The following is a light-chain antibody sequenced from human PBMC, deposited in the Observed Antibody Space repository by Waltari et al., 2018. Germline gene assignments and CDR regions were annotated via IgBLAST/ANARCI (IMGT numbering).Light chain of an antibody. CDR1: SLRKFS. CDR2: GPA. CDR3: HSRDSTSTRV. Sequence: SSELNQDPAVSVALGQTVQITCQGASLRKFSASWYQQRPGQAPILVLYGPAHRPSGIPGRFSGSTSGGTASLTITGAQAEDEAVYYCHSRDSTSTRVFGGGTRLTV. J-gene: IGLJ3*02. V-gene: IGLV3-19*01.